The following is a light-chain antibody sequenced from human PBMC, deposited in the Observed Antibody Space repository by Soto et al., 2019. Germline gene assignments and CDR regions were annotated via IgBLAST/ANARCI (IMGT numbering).Light chain of an antibody. CDR1: DIGSQS. CDR3: QVWDSSTDHWV. J-gene: IGLJ3*02. V-gene: IGLV3-21*02. CDR2: DDT. Sequence: SYELTQPPSVSVAPGQTARMTCEGNDIGSQSVHWYQQRPGQAPVLVVYDDTDRPSGIPERFSGSNSGNTAALTITTVEAGDEADFYCQVWDSSTDHWVFGGGTQLTVL.